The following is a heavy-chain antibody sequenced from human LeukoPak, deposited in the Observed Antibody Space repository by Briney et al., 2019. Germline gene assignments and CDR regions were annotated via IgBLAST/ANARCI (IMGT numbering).Heavy chain of an antibody. Sequence: GGSLRLSCAASGFTFSSYSMNCVRQAPGKGLEWVSSISSSSSYIYYADSVKGRFTISRDNAKNSLYLQMNSLRAEDTAVYYCARDEYCSGGSCRYFDYWVQGTLVTVYS. V-gene: IGHV3-21*01. CDR2: ISSSSSYI. J-gene: IGHJ4*02. CDR1: GFTFSSYS. CDR3: ARDEYCSGGSCRYFDY. D-gene: IGHD2-15*01.